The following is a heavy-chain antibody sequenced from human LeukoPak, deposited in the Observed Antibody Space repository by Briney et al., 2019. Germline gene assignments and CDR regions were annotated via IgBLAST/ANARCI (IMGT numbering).Heavy chain of an antibody. CDR2: IYYIGTT. Sequence: SETLSLTCTVSAGSITSDYWSWIRQPPGKGLEWIGYIYYIGTTNYNPSLKSRVTISVDRSKNQFYLKLSCVTAADTAVYYCARSYDFWSGYEKFYFDYWGQGTLVTVSS. V-gene: IGHV4-59*01. CDR3: ARSYDFWSGYEKFYFDY. D-gene: IGHD3-3*01. J-gene: IGHJ4*02. CDR1: AGSITSDY.